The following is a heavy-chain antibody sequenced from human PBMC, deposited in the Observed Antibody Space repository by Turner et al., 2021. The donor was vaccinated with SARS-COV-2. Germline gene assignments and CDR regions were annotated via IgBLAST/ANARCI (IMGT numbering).Heavy chain of an antibody. CDR3: ARAPGGIPFDY. CDR1: GFTFSSYE. D-gene: IGHD2-21*01. J-gene: IGHJ4*02. Sequence: EVQLVESGGGLVQPGGSMRRSCSASGFTFSSYEMNWVRQAPGKGLEWFSYIFSSGSSIYYADSVKGRFTISRDNAKNSLYLQMNSLRVEDTAVYYCARAPGGIPFDYWGQGTLVTVSS. CDR2: IFSSGSSI. V-gene: IGHV3-48*03.